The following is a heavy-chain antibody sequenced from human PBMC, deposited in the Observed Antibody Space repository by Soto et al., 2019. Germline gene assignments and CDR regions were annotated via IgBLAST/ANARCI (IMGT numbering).Heavy chain of an antibody. CDR1: GLTFGGHW. D-gene: IGHD2-21*02. V-gene: IGHV3-7*03. CDR2: IKPDGSET. Sequence: HPGGSLRLSCAASGLTFGGHWMTWVRQTPGEGLQWVAAIKPDGSETFYVDSVKGRFTISRDNARSSLFLQMDSLRAEDTAVYYCTSRPSGMTYHAVFDFWGQGTLVTVSS. J-gene: IGHJ4*02. CDR3: TSRPSGMTYHAVFDF.